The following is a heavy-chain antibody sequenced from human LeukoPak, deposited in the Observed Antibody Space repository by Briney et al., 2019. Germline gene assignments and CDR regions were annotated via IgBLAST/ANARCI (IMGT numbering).Heavy chain of an antibody. D-gene: IGHD5-12*01. CDR1: GFTVSSNY. Sequence: GGSLRLSCAASGFTVSSNYMSWVRQAPGKGLEWVSVIYSGGSTYYADSVTGRFTISRDSSKNTLYLQMNSLRAEDTAVYYCARGVGGYDLLAHYYYYYMDVWGKGTTVTVSS. J-gene: IGHJ6*03. CDR2: IYSGGST. V-gene: IGHV3-53*01. CDR3: ARGVGGYDLLAHYYYYYMDV.